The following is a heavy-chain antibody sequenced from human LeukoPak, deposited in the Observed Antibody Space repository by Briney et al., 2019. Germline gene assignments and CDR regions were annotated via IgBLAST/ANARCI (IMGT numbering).Heavy chain of an antibody. D-gene: IGHD3-3*02. CDR2: ISGSGGNT. CDR1: GFTFSTYT. CDR3: AKAAFSRTSYFDY. Sequence: SGGSLRLSCAASGFTFSTYTMSWVRQAPGKGLEWVSAISGSGGNTYYADSVKSRFTISRDNSKNTLYLQMDSLRADDTAVYYCAKAAFSRTSYFDYWGQGTLVTASS. V-gene: IGHV3-23*01. J-gene: IGHJ4*02.